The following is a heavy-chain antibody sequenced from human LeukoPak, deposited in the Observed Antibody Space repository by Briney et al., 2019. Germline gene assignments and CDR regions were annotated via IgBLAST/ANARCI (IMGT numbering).Heavy chain of an antibody. CDR3: ARAGYSSGWYAYYFDY. D-gene: IGHD6-19*01. CDR1: GGSFSGYY. V-gene: IGHV4-34*01. CDR2: INHSGST. J-gene: IGHJ4*02. Sequence: SETLSLTCAVYGGSFSGYYWSWIRQPPGKGLEWIGEINHSGSTNYNPSLKSRVTISVDTSKNQFSLKLSSVTAADTAVYYCARAGYSSGWYAYYFDYWGQGTLDTVSS.